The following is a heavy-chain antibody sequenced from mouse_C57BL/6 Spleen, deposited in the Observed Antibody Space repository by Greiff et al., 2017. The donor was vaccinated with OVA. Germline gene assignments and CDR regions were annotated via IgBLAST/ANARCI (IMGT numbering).Heavy chain of an antibody. CDR2: IHPNSGST. V-gene: IGHV1-64*01. Sequence: QVKLKQPGAELVKPGASVKLSCKASGYTFTSYWMHWVKQRPGQGLEWIGMIHPNSGSTNYNEKFKSKATLTVDKSSSTAYMQLSSLTSEDSAVYYCARYYYGSSSSFAYWGQGTLVTVSA. D-gene: IGHD1-1*01. J-gene: IGHJ3*01. CDR1: GYTFTSYW. CDR3: ARYYYGSSSSFAY.